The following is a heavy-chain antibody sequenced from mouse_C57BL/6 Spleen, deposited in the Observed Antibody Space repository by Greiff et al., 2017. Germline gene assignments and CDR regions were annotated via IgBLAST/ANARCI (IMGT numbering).Heavy chain of an antibody. CDR2: ISSGSSTI. Sequence: EVMLVESGGGLVKPGGSLKLSCAASGFTFSDYGMHWVRQAPEKGLEWVAYISSGSSTIYYADTVKGRLTISRDNDKNTLFLQMTSLRSEDTAMYYCAGPDYYGSSYPFAYWGQGTLVTVSA. J-gene: IGHJ3*01. CDR1: GFTFSDYG. D-gene: IGHD1-1*01. CDR3: AGPDYYGSSYPFAY. V-gene: IGHV5-17*01.